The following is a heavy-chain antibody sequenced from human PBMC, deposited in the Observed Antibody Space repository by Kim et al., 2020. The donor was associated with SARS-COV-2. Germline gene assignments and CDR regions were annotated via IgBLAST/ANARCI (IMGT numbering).Heavy chain of an antibody. CDR3: ARVMGGGAWSMDV. CDR1: GFTFINYW. V-gene: IGHV3-7*01. Sequence: GGSLRLSCAASGFTFINYWMTWVRQAPGGGLEWVANIRQDGREKFYVDSLKGRFTISRDNAENSLFLQMRSLRAEDTAIYYCARVMGGGAWSMDVWGQGTAVTVSS. D-gene: IGHD2-15*01. CDR2: IRQDGREK. J-gene: IGHJ6*02.